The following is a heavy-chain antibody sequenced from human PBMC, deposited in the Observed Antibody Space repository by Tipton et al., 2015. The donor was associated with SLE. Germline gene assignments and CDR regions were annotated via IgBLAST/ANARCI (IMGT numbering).Heavy chain of an antibody. CDR1: GGSFSGYY. CDR2: INHSGST. CDR3: ARGHTAMVGSLYYYGMDV. D-gene: IGHD5-18*01. J-gene: IGHJ6*02. Sequence: TLSLTCAVYGGSFSGYYWSWIRQPPGKGLEWIGEINHSGSTNYNPSLKSRVTISVDTSKNQFSLKLSSVTAADTAVYYCARGHTAMVGSLYYYGMDVWGQGTTATVSS. V-gene: IGHV4-34*01.